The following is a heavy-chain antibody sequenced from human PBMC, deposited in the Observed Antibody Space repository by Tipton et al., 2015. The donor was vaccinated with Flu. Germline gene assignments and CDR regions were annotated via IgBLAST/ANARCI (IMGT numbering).Heavy chain of an antibody. V-gene: IGHV3-7*01. CDR2: IKQGGDEK. CDR1: GFTFKTYW. CDR3: ARTRGGYCTSTSCFADYFDC. D-gene: IGHD2-2*01. J-gene: IGHJ4*02. Sequence: SLRLSCAASGFTFKTYWMSWVRQAPGKGLEWVANIKQGGDEKYYVDSVKGRFTISRDNAKNSLYLQMNSLRAEDTAVYYCARTRGGYCTSTSCFADYFDCWGQGTLVTVSS.